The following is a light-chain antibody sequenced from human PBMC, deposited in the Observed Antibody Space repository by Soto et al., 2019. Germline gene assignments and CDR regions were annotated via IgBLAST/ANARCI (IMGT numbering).Light chain of an antibody. CDR2: AAS. CDR3: QQSYNTPQP. CDR1: QSISSY. V-gene: IGKV1-39*01. J-gene: IGKJ1*01. Sequence: DIQMTQSPSSLSASVGDRVTITCRANQSISSYLNWYKQKPGKAPKLLIYAASSLQSGVPSRFNGCGSRTDFTLTNSSLPPEYFETYYCQQSYNTPQPFGQGTNVAIK.